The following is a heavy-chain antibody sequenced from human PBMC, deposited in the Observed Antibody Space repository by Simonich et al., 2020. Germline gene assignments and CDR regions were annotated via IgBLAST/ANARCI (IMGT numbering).Heavy chain of an antibody. Sequence: QVQLVQSGAEVKKPGASVKVSCKASGYTFTGYYMHWVRQAPGQGLEWEGGINPNSGGTNYAKKFKGRVTMTRETSISTAYMELSRLRSDDTAVYYCARWPSIPASYGSGSYFDYWGQGTLVTVSS. D-gene: IGHD3-10*01. CDR3: ARWPSIPASYGSGSYFDY. CDR2: INPNSGGT. V-gene: IGHV1-2*02. J-gene: IGHJ4*02. CDR1: GYTFTGYY.